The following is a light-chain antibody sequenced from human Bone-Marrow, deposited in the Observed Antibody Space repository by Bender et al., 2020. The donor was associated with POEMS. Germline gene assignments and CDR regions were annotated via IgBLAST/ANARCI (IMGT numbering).Light chain of an antibody. CDR1: SSDVGSYNL. J-gene: IGLJ3*02. Sequence: QSALTQPASVSGSPGQSITISCTGTSSDVGSYNLVSWYQQHPGKAPKLMIYEVSKRPSGVPDRFSGSKSGNTASLTISGLQAEDEADYYCSSYAVTNTLLFGGGTKLTVL. CDR2: EVS. V-gene: IGLV2-23*02. CDR3: SSYAVTNTLL.